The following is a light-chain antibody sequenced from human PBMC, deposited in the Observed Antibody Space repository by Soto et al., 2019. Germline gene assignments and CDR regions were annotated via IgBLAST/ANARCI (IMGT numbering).Light chain of an antibody. CDR1: TTDVGSYKL. Sequence: QPVLTQPASVYGSHGQSITISCTRTTTDVGSYKLVSWYQQHPGKAPKLMIYEVSRRPSGVSNRFSGSKSGNTASLTISVLQAEDEADYYCCSWAGSSTFYFFGSGTKVTVL. CDR2: EVS. V-gene: IGLV2-23*02. CDR3: CSWAGSSTFYF. J-gene: IGLJ1*01.